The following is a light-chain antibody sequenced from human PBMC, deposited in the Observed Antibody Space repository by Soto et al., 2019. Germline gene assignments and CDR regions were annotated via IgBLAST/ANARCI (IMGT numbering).Light chain of an antibody. CDR3: QQRSNWT. CDR2: DAS. J-gene: IGKJ1*01. Sequence: EIVLTQSPATLSLSPGERATLSCRASQSVRTSLAWYQQKPGQAPRLLIYDASNRATGIPARFSGSGSGTDFTLTISSLEPEDFAVYYCQQRSNWTFGQGTKVDIK. CDR1: QSVRTS. V-gene: IGKV3-11*01.